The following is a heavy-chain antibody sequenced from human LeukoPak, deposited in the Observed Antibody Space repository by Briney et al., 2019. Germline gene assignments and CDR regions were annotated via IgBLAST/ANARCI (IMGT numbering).Heavy chain of an antibody. CDR3: AEGMRAWLSKDGVDY. D-gene: IGHD3-22*01. Sequence: GGSLRLSCAASGFTFDDYAMHWVRQAPGKGLEWVSLISGDGGSTYYADSVKGRFTISRDNSKNSLYLQMNSLRTEDTALYYCAEGMRAWLSKDGVDYWGQGTLVTVSS. J-gene: IGHJ4*02. V-gene: IGHV3-43*02. CDR1: GFTFDDYA. CDR2: ISGDGGST.